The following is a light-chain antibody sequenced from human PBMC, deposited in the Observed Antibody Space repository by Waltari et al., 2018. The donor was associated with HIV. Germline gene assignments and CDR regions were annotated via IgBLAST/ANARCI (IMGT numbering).Light chain of an antibody. J-gene: IGLJ1*01. V-gene: IGLV1-44*01. CDR1: SCNIGSNT. CDR3: AAWDDSLNGYYV. CDR2: SNN. Sequence: QSVLTQPPSASGTPGQRVTISCSGSSCNIGSNTVHWYQQFPGMAPKLLIYSNNQRPSGVPDRFSGSKSGTSASLAISGLQSEDEGDYYCAAWDDSLNGYYVFGTGTKVTVL.